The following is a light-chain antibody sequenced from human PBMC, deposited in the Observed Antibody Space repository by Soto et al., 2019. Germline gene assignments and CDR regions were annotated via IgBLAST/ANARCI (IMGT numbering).Light chain of an antibody. CDR1: SSDVGGHNY. CDR3: SSYTRNTTLL. J-gene: IGLJ2*01. CDR2: EVS. V-gene: IGLV2-14*01. Sequence: QSVLTQPASVSGSPGQSITISCTGTSSDVGGHNYVSWYQHHPGKAPKLMIFEVSNRPSGVSNRFSGSKSGNTASLTISGLQAEDEADYYCSSYTRNTTLLFGGGTKLTVL.